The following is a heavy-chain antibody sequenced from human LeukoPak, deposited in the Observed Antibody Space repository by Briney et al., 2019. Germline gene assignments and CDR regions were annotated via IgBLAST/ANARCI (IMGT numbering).Heavy chain of an antibody. CDR3: AKDRSSTSSDHWFDP. D-gene: IGHD2-2*01. V-gene: IGHV3-23*01. J-gene: IGHJ5*02. CDR2: ISGSGGST. Sequence: PGGSLRLSCAASGFTFSSYGMHWVRQAPGKGLEWVSAISGSGGSTYYADSVKGRFTISRDNSKNTLYLQMNSLRAEDTAVYYCAKDRSSTSSDHWFDPWGQGTLVTVSS. CDR1: GFTFSSYG.